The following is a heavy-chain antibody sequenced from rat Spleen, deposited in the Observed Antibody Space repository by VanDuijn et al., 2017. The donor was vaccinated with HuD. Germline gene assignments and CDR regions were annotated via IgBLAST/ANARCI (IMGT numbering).Heavy chain of an antibody. Sequence: EVQLVESGGALIQPGRSLKFSCAASGFTFSDYAMAWVRQTPKKGLEWVATILYDGSTTYYRDSVKGRFTISRDNAKSTLYLQMDSLRSEDTATYYCARRTMGITHYFDYWGQGVMVTVSS. CDR1: GFTFSDYA. CDR3: ARRTMGITHYFDY. V-gene: IGHV5-17*01. CDR2: ILYDGSTT. J-gene: IGHJ2*01. D-gene: IGHD1-9*01.